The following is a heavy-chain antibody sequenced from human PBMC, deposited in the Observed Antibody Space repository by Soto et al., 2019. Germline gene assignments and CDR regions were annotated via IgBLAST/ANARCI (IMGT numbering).Heavy chain of an antibody. D-gene: IGHD2-21*01. V-gene: IGHV3-23*01. J-gene: IGHJ2*01. CDR3: LSFFFQAEDGIRDL. Sequence: GKGLEWVSAISGSGGSTYYADSVKGRFTISRDNSKNTRYVQMNSLRAEDTAVDYCLSFFFQAEDGIRDL. CDR2: ISGSGGST.